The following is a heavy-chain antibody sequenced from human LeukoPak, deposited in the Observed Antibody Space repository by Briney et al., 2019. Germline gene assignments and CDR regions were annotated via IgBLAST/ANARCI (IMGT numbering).Heavy chain of an antibody. Sequence: ASVKVSCKASGYTFTSYYMHWVRQAPGQGLEWMGIIIPSGGSTSYAQKFQGRVTMTRDTSTSTVYMELSSLRSEDTAVYYCARDLSPQSVPAAMPGDYWGQGTLVTVSS. CDR3: ARDLSPQSVPAAMPGDY. D-gene: IGHD2-2*01. V-gene: IGHV1-46*01. CDR1: GYTFTSYY. CDR2: IIPSGGST. J-gene: IGHJ4*02.